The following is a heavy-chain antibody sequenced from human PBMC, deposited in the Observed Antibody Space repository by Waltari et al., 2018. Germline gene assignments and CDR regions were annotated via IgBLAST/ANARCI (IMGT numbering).Heavy chain of an antibody. CDR2: INHSGST. CDR3: ARGYSSSWYDY. J-gene: IGHJ4*02. D-gene: IGHD6-13*01. Sequence: QVQLQQWGAGLLKPSETLSLTCVLYGGSFSGYYWSWIRQPPGKGLEWIGEINHSGSTNYNPSLKSRVTISVETSKNQFSLKLSSLTAADTAVYYCARGYSSSWYDYWGQGALVNVYS. V-gene: IGHV4-34*01. CDR1: GGSFSGYY.